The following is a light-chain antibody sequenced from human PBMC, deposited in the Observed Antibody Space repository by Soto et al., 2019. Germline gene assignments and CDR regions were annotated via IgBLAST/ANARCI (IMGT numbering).Light chain of an antibody. CDR1: RSNIGEGYD. Sequence: QSVLTQPPSLSGARGQRVTISCTGSRSNIGEGYDVHRYQHLPGTAPKVLIFDNSNRPSGVPDRFSGSKSGTSASLAITGLQAEDEAVYFCHSYDVSLRGPAFGGGTKLTVL. J-gene: IGLJ2*01. CDR2: DNS. CDR3: HSYDVSLRGPA. V-gene: IGLV1-40*01.